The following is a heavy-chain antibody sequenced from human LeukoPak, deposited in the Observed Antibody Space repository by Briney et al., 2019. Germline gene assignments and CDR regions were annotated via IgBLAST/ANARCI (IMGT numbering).Heavy chain of an antibody. J-gene: IGHJ4*02. CDR1: GFNFDDYA. V-gene: IGHV3-9*03. D-gene: IGHD4-17*01. CDR3: SKEKAHDGGFYCDYC. Sequence: GGSLRLSCAASGFNFDDYAMHWVRQAPGKGLEWVSGISWNSGSMGYADSVKGRFIISRDNAKNSLYLQMNSLRAEDMALYYCSKEKAHDGGFYCDYCRGQGTLVTGSS. CDR2: ISWNSGSM.